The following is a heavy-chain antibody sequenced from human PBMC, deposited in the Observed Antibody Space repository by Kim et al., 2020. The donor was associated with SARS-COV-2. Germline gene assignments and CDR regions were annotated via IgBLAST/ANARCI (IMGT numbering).Heavy chain of an antibody. CDR3: ARDRSPSTGGRIGMDV. J-gene: IGHJ6*02. Sequence: SLRGRVTISVDTSKHQFSLKLSSVTAADTAVYYCARDRSPSTGGRIGMDVWGQRTPVTVSS. V-gene: IGHV4-31*02. D-gene: IGHD2-8*02.